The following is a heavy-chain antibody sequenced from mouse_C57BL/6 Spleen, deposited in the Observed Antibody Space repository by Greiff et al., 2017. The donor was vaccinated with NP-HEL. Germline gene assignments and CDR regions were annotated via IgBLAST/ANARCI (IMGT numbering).Heavy chain of an antibody. D-gene: IGHD1-1*01. J-gene: IGHJ2*01. CDR3: ARGGYYGSSLYYFDY. CDR1: GYAFSSSW. Sequence: QVQLKQSGPELVKPGASVKISCKASGYAFSSSWMNWVKQRPGKGLEWIGRIYPGDGDTNYNGKFKGKATLTADKSSSTAYMQLSSLTSEDSAVYFCARGGYYGSSLYYFDYWGQGTTLTVSS. CDR2: IYPGDGDT. V-gene: IGHV1-82*01.